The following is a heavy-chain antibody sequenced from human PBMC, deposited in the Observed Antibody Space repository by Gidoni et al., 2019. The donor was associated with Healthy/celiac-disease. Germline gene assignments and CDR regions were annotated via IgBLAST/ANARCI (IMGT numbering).Heavy chain of an antibody. CDR1: GFTFSSYG. CDR2: IWYDGSNK. J-gene: IGHJ3*02. Sequence: QVQLVESGGGVVQPGRSLRLSCAASGFTFSSYGMHWVRQAPGKGLEWVAVIWYDGSNKYYADSVKGRFTISRDNSKNTLYLQMNSLRAEDTAVYYCASDYYDSSAPGDAFDIWGQGTMVTVSS. D-gene: IGHD3-22*01. CDR3: ASDYYDSSAPGDAFDI. V-gene: IGHV3-33*01.